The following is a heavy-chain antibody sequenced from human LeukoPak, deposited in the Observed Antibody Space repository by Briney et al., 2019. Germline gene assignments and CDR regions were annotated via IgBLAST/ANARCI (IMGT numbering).Heavy chain of an antibody. Sequence: SGTLSLTCTVSGGSISSSSYYWGWIRQPPGKGLEWIGSIYYNGNTYYNPSLKSRVTISVDTSKNQFSLKLSPVTAADTAMHYCARQSIAARGYYYYMDVWGKGATVTVSS. J-gene: IGHJ6*03. CDR3: ARQSIAARGYYYYMDV. CDR1: GGSISSSSYY. CDR2: IYYNGNT. D-gene: IGHD6-6*01. V-gene: IGHV4-39*01.